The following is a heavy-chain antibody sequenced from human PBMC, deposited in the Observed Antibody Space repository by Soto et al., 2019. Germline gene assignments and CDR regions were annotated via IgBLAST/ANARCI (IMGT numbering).Heavy chain of an antibody. J-gene: IGHJ4*02. Sequence: QVQLVESGGGVVQPGRSLRLSCAASGFTFSSYGMQWVRQAPGKGLEWVAVISYDGSNKYYADSVKGRFTVSRDNSYNMLDLQLNSRKAEDTAVYYCAKDLSTEAWLVRSIDYWGQGTLVTVSS. CDR2: ISYDGSNK. V-gene: IGHV3-30*18. CDR3: AKDLSTEAWLVRSIDY. CDR1: GFTFSSYG. D-gene: IGHD6-19*01.